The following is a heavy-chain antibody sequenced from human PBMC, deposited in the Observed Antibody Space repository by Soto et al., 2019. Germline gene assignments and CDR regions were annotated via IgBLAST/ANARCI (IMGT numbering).Heavy chain of an antibody. CDR3: SRGPPEWDLPRLDY. J-gene: IGHJ4*02. V-gene: IGHV4-59*01. CDR1: GDSISSYY. CDR2: IYYSGST. Sequence: SETLSLTCTVSGDSISSYYWCWIRQPPGKGLEWFGYIYYSGSTNYNPPLKSRGTTSVDTSKNQFSLKLSSVAAADTAVDYCSRGPPEWDLPRLDYWGQGTLVTVSS. D-gene: IGHD1-26*01.